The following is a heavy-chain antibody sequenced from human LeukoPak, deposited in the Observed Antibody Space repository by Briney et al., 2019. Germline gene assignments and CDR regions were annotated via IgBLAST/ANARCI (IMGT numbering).Heavy chain of an antibody. V-gene: IGHV3-30*04. D-gene: IGHD1-26*01. CDR3: ARDLSIGGALDY. CDR1: GFTFSSYA. CDR2: ISYDGSNK. Sequence: GGSLRLSCAASGFTFSSYAMHWVRQAPGKGLEGVAVISYDGSNKYYADSVKGRFTISRDNSKNTLYLQMNSLRAEDTAVYYCARDLSIGGALDYWGQGTLVTVSS. J-gene: IGHJ4*02.